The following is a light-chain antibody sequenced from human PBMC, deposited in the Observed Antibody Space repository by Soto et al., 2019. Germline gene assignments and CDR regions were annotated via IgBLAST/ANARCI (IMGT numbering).Light chain of an antibody. J-gene: IGLJ1*01. CDR2: DVP. CDR3: GSYTSSDTLYV. Sequence: QSALTQPASVSGSPGQSITISCTGTSSDVGGSTYVSWYQEHPGKAPKLMISDVPNRTSGVSNRSTGSKSCNTAYLTISGLQAEDEADYYCGSYTSSDTLYVFGTGNKLTVL. CDR1: SSDVGGSTY. V-gene: IGLV2-14*01.